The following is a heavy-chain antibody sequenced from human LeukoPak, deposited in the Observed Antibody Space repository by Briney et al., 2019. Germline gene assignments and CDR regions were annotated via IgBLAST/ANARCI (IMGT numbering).Heavy chain of an antibody. CDR1: GFTFSSSW. V-gene: IGHV3-7*01. J-gene: IGHJ4*02. D-gene: IGHD2-21*02. CDR3: ARYGLTAALDF. CDR2: IKPDGSEK. Sequence: PGGSLRLSCAASGFTFSSSWMSRVRQAPGKGLEWVANIKPDGSEKFHVDSVKGRFTISRDNSKSSLSLQMNSLRAEDTAVYYCARYGLTAALDFWGQGTLVTVSS.